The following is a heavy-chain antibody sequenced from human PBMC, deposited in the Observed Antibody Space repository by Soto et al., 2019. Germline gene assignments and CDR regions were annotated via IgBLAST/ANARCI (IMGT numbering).Heavy chain of an antibody. J-gene: IGHJ3*02. CDR2: IKPDGSEK. Sequence: EVQLVESGGGLVQPGGSLRLSCRASGFTFSTYWMSWVRQAPGKGLEWVANIKPDGSEKWYVDSVKGRFTISRDNAKNSLYLQMISLRAEDTAVYYCVRGDYFDTSGHFSDAFDIWGQGTMVTVSS. D-gene: IGHD3-22*01. V-gene: IGHV3-7*04. CDR1: GFTFSTYW. CDR3: VRGDYFDTSGHFSDAFDI.